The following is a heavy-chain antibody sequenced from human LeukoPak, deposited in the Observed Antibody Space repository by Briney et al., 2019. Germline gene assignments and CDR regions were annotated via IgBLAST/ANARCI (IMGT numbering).Heavy chain of an antibody. CDR3: ARGYCSGGSCYPGGYGMDV. D-gene: IGHD2-15*01. Sequence: PGGSLRLSCAASGFTFSSYSMNWVRQAPGKGLEWASSISSSSSYIYYADSVKGRFTISRGNAKNSLYLQMNSLRAEDTAVYYCARGYCSGGSCYPGGYGMDVWGQGTAVTVSS. CDR2: ISSSSSYI. V-gene: IGHV3-21*01. J-gene: IGHJ6*02. CDR1: GFTFSSYS.